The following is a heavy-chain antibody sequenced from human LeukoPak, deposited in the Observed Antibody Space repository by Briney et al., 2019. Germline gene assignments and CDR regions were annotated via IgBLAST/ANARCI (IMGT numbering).Heavy chain of an antibody. J-gene: IGHJ3*02. CDR2: IYHSGSA. CDR3: ERDPGGGYKDDAIDI. Sequence: KPSGTLSLTCAVSGASISSIHWWTWVRQPPGKGLEWIGEIYHSGSANYNPSLKSRVTISVDASKNHFSLKLNSVTAADTAVYYCERDPGGGYKDDAIDIWGQGTLVSVSS. V-gene: IGHV4-4*02. CDR1: GASISSIHW. D-gene: IGHD3-16*01.